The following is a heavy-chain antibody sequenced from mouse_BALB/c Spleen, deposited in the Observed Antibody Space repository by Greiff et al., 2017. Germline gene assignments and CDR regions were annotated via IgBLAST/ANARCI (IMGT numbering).Heavy chain of an antibody. D-gene: IGHD2-4*01. Sequence: EVQRVESGGGLVQPGGSRKLSCAASGFTFSSFGMHWVRQAPEKGLEWVAYISSGSSTIYYADTVKGRFTISRDNPKNTLFLQMTSLRSEDTAMYYCAREGLRDYYAMDYWGQGTSVTVSS. V-gene: IGHV5-17*02. CDR1: GFTFSSFG. J-gene: IGHJ4*01. CDR3: AREGLRDYYAMDY. CDR2: ISSGSSTI.